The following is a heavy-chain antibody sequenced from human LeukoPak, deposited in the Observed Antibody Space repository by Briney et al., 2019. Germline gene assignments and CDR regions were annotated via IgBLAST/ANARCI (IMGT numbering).Heavy chain of an antibody. D-gene: IGHD1-26*01. CDR1: GDSISNTNW. V-gene: IGHV4-4*02. CDR2: IFHNGST. CDR3: ATGATTPEYFQH. J-gene: IGHJ1*01. Sequence: SETLSLTCAVSGDSISNTNWWSWVRQPPGRGLEWIGEIFHNGSTNSNPSLKSRVTISLDESKNHFSLRLTSVTAADTAMYYCATGATTPEYFQHWGQGTLVTVSS.